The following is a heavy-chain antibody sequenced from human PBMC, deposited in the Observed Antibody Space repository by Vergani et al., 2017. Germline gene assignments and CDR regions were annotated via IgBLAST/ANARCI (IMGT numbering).Heavy chain of an antibody. Sequence: QVQLVESGGGLVKPGGSLRLSCAASGFTFRDYYMSWIRKAPGKGLEWVSYISSSGSTIYYADSVKGRFTISRDNAKNSLYLQMNSLRAEDTAVYYCASSTGSSSWHYYFDYWGQGTLVTVSS. CDR1: GFTFRDYY. V-gene: IGHV3-11*04. CDR3: ASSTGSSSWHYYFDY. D-gene: IGHD6-13*01. CDR2: ISSSGSTI. J-gene: IGHJ4*02.